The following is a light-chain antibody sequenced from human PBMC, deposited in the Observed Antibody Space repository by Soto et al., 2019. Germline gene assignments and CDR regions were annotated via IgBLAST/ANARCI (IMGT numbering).Light chain of an antibody. V-gene: IGLV2-14*01. CDR3: SSYTGSSTEI. J-gene: IGLJ1*01. Sequence: SALTQPASVSGSPGQSITISCTGTSRDVGGYNFVSWYQQHPGKAPKLMIYEVSNRPSGVSNRFSGSKSGNTASLTISGLQAEDEADYYCSSYTGSSTEIFGTWPKLTVL. CDR2: EVS. CDR1: SRDVGGYNF.